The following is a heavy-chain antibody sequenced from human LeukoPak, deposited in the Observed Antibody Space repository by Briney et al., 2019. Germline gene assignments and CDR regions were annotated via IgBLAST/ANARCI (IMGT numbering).Heavy chain of an antibody. D-gene: IGHD2-15*01. V-gene: IGHV3-23*01. CDR1: GFTFSSYA. Sequence: GGSLRLSCAASGFTFSSYAMSWVRQAPGKGLEWVSAISGSGGSTYYADSVKGRFTISRDNSKNTLYLQMNSLRAEDTAVYYCAKTGYCSGGSCYKGALYDYWGQGTLVTVSS. CDR3: AKTGYCSGGSCYKGALYDY. J-gene: IGHJ4*02. CDR2: ISGSGGST.